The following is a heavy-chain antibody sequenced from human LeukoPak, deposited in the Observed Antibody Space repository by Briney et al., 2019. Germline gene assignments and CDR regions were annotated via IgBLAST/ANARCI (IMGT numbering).Heavy chain of an antibody. CDR3: ARLLDNDSSGDPDTFDM. V-gene: IGHV4-59*11. J-gene: IGHJ3*02. CDR2: IHYSGRT. Sequence: SETLSLTFSVSGGSISRHFWSWIRQPPGKGLEWIAFIHYSGRTKYNPSLQSRVTISIDTSENNFSLRLTSVTAADTAVYYCARLLDNDSSGDPDTFDMWGQGTVVSVSS. CDR1: GGSISRHF. D-gene: IGHD3-22*01.